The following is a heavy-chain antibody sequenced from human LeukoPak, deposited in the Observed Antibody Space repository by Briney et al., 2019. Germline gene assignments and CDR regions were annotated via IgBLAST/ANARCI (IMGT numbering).Heavy chain of an antibody. V-gene: IGHV4-34*01. J-gene: IGHJ4*02. D-gene: IGHD6-13*01. Sequence: SETLSLTCAVYGGSFSGYYWSWIRQPPGKGLEWIGSIYYSGSTYYNPSLKSRVTISVDTSKNQFSLKLSSVTAADTAVYYCASDSSSWYWSYFDYWGQGTLVTVSS. CDR2: IYYSGST. CDR1: GGSFSGYY. CDR3: ASDSSSWYWSYFDY.